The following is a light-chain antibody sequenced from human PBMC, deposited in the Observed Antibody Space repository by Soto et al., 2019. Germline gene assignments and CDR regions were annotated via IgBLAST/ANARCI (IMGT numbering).Light chain of an antibody. CDR2: GAS. V-gene: IGKV3-20*01. Sequence: DIVLTQSPVTLSLSPGERATLSCRASQSVSSTYLAWYQHKPGQAPRLLIYGASSRATGIPDRFSGSGAGTDFALTISRLEPEDFAVYYCRQYDRSPYTFGQGTKVDIK. CDR1: QSVSSTY. J-gene: IGKJ2*01. CDR3: RQYDRSPYT.